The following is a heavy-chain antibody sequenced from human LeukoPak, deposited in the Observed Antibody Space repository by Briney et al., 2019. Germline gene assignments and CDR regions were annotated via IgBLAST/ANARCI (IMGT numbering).Heavy chain of an antibody. J-gene: IGHJ4*02. CDR2: ISAYNGNT. D-gene: IGHD6-19*01. Sequence: ASVKVSCKASGYTFASYGISWVRQAPGQGLEWMGRISAYNGNTNYAQKLQGRVTMTTDTSTSTAYMELRSLRSDDTAVYYCARVNIIAVPFDYWGQGTLVTVSS. CDR1: GYTFASYG. CDR3: ARVNIIAVPFDY. V-gene: IGHV1-18*01.